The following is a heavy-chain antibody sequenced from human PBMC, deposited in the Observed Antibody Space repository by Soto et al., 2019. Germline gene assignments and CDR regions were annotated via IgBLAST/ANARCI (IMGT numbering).Heavy chain of an antibody. CDR2: IIPIFGTA. D-gene: IGHD1-26*01. V-gene: IGHV1-69*01. Sequence: QVQLVQSGAEVKKPGSSVKVSCKASGGTFSSYSINWVRQAPGQGLEWMGEIIPIFGTANYAQKFQGRVTITADEATSTAYLELSSLRSEDTAVYYCARDGGRHSGGIDYWGQGTLVTVSS. CDR3: ARDGGRHSGGIDY. J-gene: IGHJ4*02. CDR1: GGTFSSYS.